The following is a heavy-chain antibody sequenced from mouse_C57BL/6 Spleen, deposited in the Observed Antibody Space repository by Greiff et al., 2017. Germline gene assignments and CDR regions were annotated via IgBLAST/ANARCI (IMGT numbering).Heavy chain of an antibody. J-gene: IGHJ2*01. CDR3: ARRGDGYYPFDY. V-gene: IGHV1-81*01. Sequence: VKLQESGAELARPGASVKLSFKASGYTFTSYGISWVKQRTGQGLEWIGEIYPRSGNTYYNEKFKGKATLTADKSSSTADMELRSLTSEDSAVYFCARRGDGYYPFDYWGQGTTLTVSS. D-gene: IGHD2-3*01. CDR1: GYTFTSYG. CDR2: IYPRSGNT.